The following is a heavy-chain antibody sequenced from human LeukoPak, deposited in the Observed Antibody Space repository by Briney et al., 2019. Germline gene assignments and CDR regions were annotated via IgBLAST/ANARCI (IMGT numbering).Heavy chain of an antibody. Sequence: PSETLSLTCTVPGDSISNSIYYWGWIRQPPGKGLEWIGSIYYSGTTNYNPSLESRVSISVNVSNNQVSLNLNSVTAADTAVYYCARRVSVGYSYATYYFDYWGQGTLVTVSS. J-gene: IGHJ4*02. CDR2: IYYSGTT. CDR1: GDSISNSIYY. CDR3: ARRVSVGYSYATYYFDY. D-gene: IGHD5-18*01. V-gene: IGHV4-39*07.